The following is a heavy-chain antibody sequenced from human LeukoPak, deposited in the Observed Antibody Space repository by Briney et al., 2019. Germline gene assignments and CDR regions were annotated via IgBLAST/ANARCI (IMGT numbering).Heavy chain of an antibody. CDR1: GGSFSGYY. CDR3: ARVRGIVVVVAAKLGGHYFDY. D-gene: IGHD2-15*01. Sequence: SETLSLTCAVYGGSFSGYYWSWIRQPPWKGLEWIGEINHSGSTNYNPSLKSRVTISVDTSKNQFSLKLSSVTAADTAVYYCARVRGIVVVVAAKLGGHYFDYWGQGTLVTVSS. CDR2: INHSGST. J-gene: IGHJ4*02. V-gene: IGHV4-34*01.